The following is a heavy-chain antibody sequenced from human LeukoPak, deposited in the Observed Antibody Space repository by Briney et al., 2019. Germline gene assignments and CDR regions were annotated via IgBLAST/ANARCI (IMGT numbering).Heavy chain of an antibody. CDR1: GFTFSSYW. J-gene: IGHJ6*03. Sequence: GGSLRLSCAASGFTFSSYWMSWVRQAPGKGLEWVANIKQDGSEKYYVDSVKGRFTISRDKAKNSLYLQMNSLRAEDTAVYYCAREYSSGWYSYYYYYMDVWGKGTTVTVSS. V-gene: IGHV3-7*01. CDR2: IKQDGSEK. CDR3: AREYSSGWYSYYYYYMDV. D-gene: IGHD6-19*01.